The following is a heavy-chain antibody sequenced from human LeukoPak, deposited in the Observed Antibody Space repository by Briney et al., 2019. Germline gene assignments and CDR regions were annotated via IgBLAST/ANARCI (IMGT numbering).Heavy chain of an antibody. Sequence: ASVKVSCKASGYTFTSYGISWVRQAPGQGLEWMGWISAYNGNTNYAQKLQGRVTMTTDTSTSTAYMELRSLRSDDTAVYYCARDSRGNTDSYYYGSGSYHDAFDIWGQGTMVTVSS. D-gene: IGHD3-10*01. CDR2: ISAYNGNT. V-gene: IGHV1-18*01. CDR3: ARDSRGNTDSYYYGSGSYHDAFDI. J-gene: IGHJ3*02. CDR1: GYTFTSYG.